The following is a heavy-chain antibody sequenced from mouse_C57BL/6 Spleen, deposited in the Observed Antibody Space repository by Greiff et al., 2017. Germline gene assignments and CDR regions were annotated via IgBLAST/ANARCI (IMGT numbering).Heavy chain of an antibody. Sequence: EVKLVESGPGLAKPSPTLSLTCSVTGYSITSDYWHWIRKFPGNKLEYMGYISYSGSTYYNPSLKSRISITRDTSKNQYYLQLNSVTTEDTATYYCARYSNYRGDAMDYWGQGTSVTVSS. CDR2: ISYSGST. D-gene: IGHD2-5*01. V-gene: IGHV3-8*01. J-gene: IGHJ4*01. CDR1: GYSITSDY. CDR3: ARYSNYRGDAMDY.